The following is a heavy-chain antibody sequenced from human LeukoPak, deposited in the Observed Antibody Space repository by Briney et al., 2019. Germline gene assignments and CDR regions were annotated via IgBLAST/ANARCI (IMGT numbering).Heavy chain of an antibody. CDR3: ARGSGSYEGSYFDY. Sequence: SQTLSLTCAVSGGSISSGGYSWSWIRQPPGKGLEWIGYVYHSGSTYYNPSLKSRVTISVDRSKNQFSLKLSSVTAADTAVYYCARGSGSYEGSYFDYWGQGTLVTVSS. CDR2: VYHSGST. D-gene: IGHD1-26*01. V-gene: IGHV4-30-2*01. J-gene: IGHJ4*02. CDR1: GGSISSGGYS.